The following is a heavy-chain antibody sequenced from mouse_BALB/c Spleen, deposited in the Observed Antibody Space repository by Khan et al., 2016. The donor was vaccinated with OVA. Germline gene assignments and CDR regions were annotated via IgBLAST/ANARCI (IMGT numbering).Heavy chain of an antibody. CDR2: ITPYNGGT. D-gene: IGHD2-2*01. CDR1: GYSFTDYT. Sequence: EVQLQESGPELVKPGTSMKISCKASGYSFTDYTMDWVKQSHGKNPEWIGLITPYNGGTTYNQKFKGKATLTVDKSSTTAFMDLLSLTSEDSAVYYCACGGYGGFAYWGQGTLVTVSS. CDR3: ACGGYGGFAY. J-gene: IGHJ3*01. V-gene: IGHV1-18*01.